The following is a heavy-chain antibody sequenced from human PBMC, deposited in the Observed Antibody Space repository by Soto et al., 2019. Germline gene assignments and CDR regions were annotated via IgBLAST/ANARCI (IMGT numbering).Heavy chain of an antibody. Sequence: QVQLVESGGGVVQPGRSLRLSCAASGFTFSSYGMHWVRQAPGKGLEWVAVISYDGGNKYYADSVKGRFTISRDNSKNTLYLQMNSLRAEDTAVYYCAKDRGWLAERYYYGMDVWGQGTTVTVSS. CDR1: GFTFSSYG. J-gene: IGHJ6*02. CDR3: AKDRGWLAERYYYGMDV. D-gene: IGHD6-19*01. CDR2: ISYDGGNK. V-gene: IGHV3-30*18.